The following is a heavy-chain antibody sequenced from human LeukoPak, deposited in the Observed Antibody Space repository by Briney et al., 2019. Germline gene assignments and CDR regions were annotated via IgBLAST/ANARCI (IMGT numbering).Heavy chain of an antibody. D-gene: IGHD6-6*01. V-gene: IGHV3-43D*03. Sequence: GGSLRLSCAASGFTFDDYAMHWVRQAPGKGLEWVSLISWDGGSTYYADSVKGRFTISRDNAKNSLYLQMNSLRAEDTAVYYCAKHHYKYSSSSLVDYWGQGTLVTVSS. J-gene: IGHJ4*02. CDR1: GFTFDDYA. CDR3: AKHHYKYSSSSLVDY. CDR2: ISWDGGST.